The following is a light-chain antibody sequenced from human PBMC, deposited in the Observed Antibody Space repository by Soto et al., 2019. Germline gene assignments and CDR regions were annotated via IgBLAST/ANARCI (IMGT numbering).Light chain of an antibody. CDR1: TSDVGGSDH. J-gene: IGLJ2*01. V-gene: IGLV2-11*01. Sequence: QSALTQPRSVSGSPGQSVTISCTGATSDVGGSDHVSWYQHHPGKAPELMLYDVNKPPSGVPDRFSGSKSGTTAALTISGLQTEDEADYYCCSYAGSSTLIFGGGTKLTVL. CDR3: CSYAGSSTLI. CDR2: DVN.